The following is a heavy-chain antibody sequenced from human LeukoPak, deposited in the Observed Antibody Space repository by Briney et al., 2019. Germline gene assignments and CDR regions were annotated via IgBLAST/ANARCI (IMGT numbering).Heavy chain of an antibody. V-gene: IGHV1-18*01. Sequence: SVKVSCKASGYTFTSYGISWVRQAPGQGLEWMGWISAYNGNTNYAQKLQGRVTMTTDTSTSTAYMELRSLRSDDTAVYYCARADCSSTSCFQTAPGGYWGQGTLVTVSS. CDR3: ARADCSSTSCFQTAPGGY. CDR2: ISAYNGNT. D-gene: IGHD2-2*01. CDR1: GYTFTSYG. J-gene: IGHJ4*02.